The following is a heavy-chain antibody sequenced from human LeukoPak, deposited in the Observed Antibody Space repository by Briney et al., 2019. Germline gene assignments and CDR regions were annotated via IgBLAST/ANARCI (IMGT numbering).Heavy chain of an antibody. V-gene: IGHV4-34*01. CDR3: ARGRPGTGNYYFDL. Sequence: SETLSLTCAVYGGSYSGYYWSWIRQPPGKVLEWVGEIHYSGAANYKPSLKSRATILGDTSKNQISLKLTSVTAADTALYYCARGRPGTGNYYFDLWGRGTLVTVSS. J-gene: IGHJ2*01. CDR1: GGSYSGYY. D-gene: IGHD1-7*01. CDR2: IHYSGAA.